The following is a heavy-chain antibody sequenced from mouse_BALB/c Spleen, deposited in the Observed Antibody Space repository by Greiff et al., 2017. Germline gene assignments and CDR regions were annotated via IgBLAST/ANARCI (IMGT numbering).Heavy chain of an antibody. CDR2: IRNKANGYTT. D-gene: IGHD2-4*01. V-gene: IGHV7-3*02. J-gene: IGHJ2*01. Sequence: EVQLQESGGGLVQPGGSLRLSCATSGFTFTDYYMSWVRQPPGKALEWLGFIRNKANGYTTEYSASVKGRFTISRDNSQSILYLQMNTLRAEDSATYYCARDISPWGLRREGYWGQGTTLTVSS. CDR3: ARDISPWGLRREGY. CDR1: GFTFTDYY.